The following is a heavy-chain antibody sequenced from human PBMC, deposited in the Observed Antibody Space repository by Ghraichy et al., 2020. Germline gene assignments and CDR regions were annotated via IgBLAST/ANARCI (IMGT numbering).Heavy chain of an antibody. Sequence: ASVKGSCKASGYTFTGYYMHWVRQAPGQGLEWMGWINPNSGGINYAQKFQGWVTMTRDTSISTAYMELSRLRSDDTAVYYCARASGSPSYNWFDPWGQGTLVTVSS. V-gene: IGHV1-2*04. J-gene: IGHJ5*02. D-gene: IGHD3-10*01. CDR3: ARASGSPSYNWFDP. CDR1: GYTFTGYY. CDR2: INPNSGGI.